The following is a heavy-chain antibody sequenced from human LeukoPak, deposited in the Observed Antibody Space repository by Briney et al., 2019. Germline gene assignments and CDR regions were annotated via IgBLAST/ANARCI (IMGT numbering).Heavy chain of an antibody. Sequence: SETLSLTCAVYGGSFSGYYWSWIRQPPGKGLEWIGEINHSGSTNYNPSLKSRVTISVDTSKNQFSLKLSSVTAADTAVYYCARAVDVGNWFDPWGQGTLVTVSS. CDR2: INHSGST. CDR1: GGSFSGYY. D-gene: IGHD1-26*01. CDR3: ARAVDVGNWFDP. V-gene: IGHV4-34*01. J-gene: IGHJ5*02.